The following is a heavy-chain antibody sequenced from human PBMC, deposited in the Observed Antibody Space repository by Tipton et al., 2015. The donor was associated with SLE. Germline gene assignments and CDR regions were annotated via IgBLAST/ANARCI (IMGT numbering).Heavy chain of an antibody. V-gene: IGHV4-59*12. D-gene: IGHD3-22*01. CDR2: IYYSGST. CDR1: GGSISSYY. CDR3: ARDYYDSSGYYWYFDL. Sequence: LRLSCTVSGGSISSYYWSWIRQPPGKGLEWIGYIYYSGSTNYNPSLKSRVTISVDTSKNQFSLRLTSVTAADTAVYYCARDYYDSSGYYWYFDLWGRGTLVTVSS. J-gene: IGHJ2*01.